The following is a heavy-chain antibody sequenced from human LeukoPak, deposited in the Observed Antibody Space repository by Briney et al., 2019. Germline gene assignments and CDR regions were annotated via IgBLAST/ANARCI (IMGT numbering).Heavy chain of an antibody. V-gene: IGHV3-23*01. CDR3: AIDLGGVLDY. D-gene: IGHD3-16*01. Sequence: GGSLRLSCAASGFTFSSNAMTWVRQAPGKGPEWVSDISGSGGSTNYADSVKGRFTISRDNSKKTLYLQMNSLRAEDTPIYYCAIDLGGVLDYWGQGTLVTVSS. CDR1: GFTFSSNA. CDR2: ISGSGGST. J-gene: IGHJ4*02.